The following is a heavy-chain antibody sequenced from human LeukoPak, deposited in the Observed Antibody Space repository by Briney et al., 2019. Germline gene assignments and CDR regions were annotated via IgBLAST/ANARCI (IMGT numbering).Heavy chain of an antibody. V-gene: IGHV4-34*01. CDR2: INHSGST. CDR1: GGSFSGYY. CDR3: ARDGTYYYDSNSFG. Sequence: SETLSLTCAVYGGSFSGYYWTWIRQPPGKGLEWIGEINHSGSTNYNPSLKSRVTISVDTSKNQFSLKVSSVTAADTAVYCCARDGTYYYDSNSFGWGQGTLVTVSS. D-gene: IGHD3-22*01. J-gene: IGHJ4*02.